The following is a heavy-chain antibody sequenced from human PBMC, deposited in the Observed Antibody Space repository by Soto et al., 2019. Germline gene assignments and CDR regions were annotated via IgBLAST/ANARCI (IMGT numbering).Heavy chain of an antibody. CDR2: IYYSGST. V-gene: IGHV4-59*01. Sequence: LSLTCTVSGGSISSYYWSWIRQPPGKGLEWIGYIYYSGSTNYNPSLKSRVTISVDTSKNQFSLKLSSVTAADTAVYYCARGDYYDSSGYYGIWGQGTLVTVSS. J-gene: IGHJ4*02. D-gene: IGHD3-22*01. CDR3: ARGDYYDSSGYYGI. CDR1: GGSISSYY.